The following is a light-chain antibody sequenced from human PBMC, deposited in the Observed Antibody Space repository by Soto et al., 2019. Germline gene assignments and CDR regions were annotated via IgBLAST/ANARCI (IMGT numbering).Light chain of an antibody. J-gene: IGKJ4*01. CDR1: QSVVTY. CDR3: QQRSTWPLT. V-gene: IGKV3-11*01. CDR2: DAS. Sequence: EMVLTQSPATLSLSAGERATLSCRASQSVVTYLAWYQHKPGQAPRLLIYDASNRATGIPARFSGSGSGTDFTLSISSLEPEDFAVYYCQQRSTWPLTFGGGTKVEIK.